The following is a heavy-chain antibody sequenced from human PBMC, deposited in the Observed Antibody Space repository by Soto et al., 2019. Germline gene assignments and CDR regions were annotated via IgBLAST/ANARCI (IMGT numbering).Heavy chain of an antibody. CDR1: GDSISRGAYY. Sequence: QVQLQESGPGLVQPSQTLSLTCTVSGDSISRGAYYWTWIRQHPGKGLEWIGYISKSGRTYYNPSHNVRHTVSLDTSENHFSLKLTSVTAADRGIYDCAIARQYYDCELDPWGQGTLVTGSS. CDR3: AIARQYYDCELDP. D-gene: IGHD3-22*01. V-gene: IGHV4-31*03. CDR2: ISKSGRT. J-gene: IGHJ5*02.